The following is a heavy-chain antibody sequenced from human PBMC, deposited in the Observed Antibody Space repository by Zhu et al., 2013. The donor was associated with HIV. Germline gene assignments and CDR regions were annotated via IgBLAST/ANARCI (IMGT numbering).Heavy chain of an antibody. CDR1: GGTFTNYA. J-gene: IGHJ6*03. Sequence: QVQLVQSGAEVKKPGSSVTVSCKASGGTFTNYAISWVRQAPRQGLEWMGWISAYNGNTNYAQKLQGRVTMITDTSTSTAYMELRSLRSDDTALYYCARGPVEPAATAIYYYMDVWGTGTAVTVSS. D-gene: IGHD2-2*01. CDR3: ARGPVEPAATAIYYYMDV. V-gene: IGHV1-18*01. CDR2: ISAYNGNT.